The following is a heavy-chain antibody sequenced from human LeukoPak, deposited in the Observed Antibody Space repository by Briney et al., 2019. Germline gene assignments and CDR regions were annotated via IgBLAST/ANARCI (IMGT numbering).Heavy chain of an antibody. CDR3: ARELGWDCSGGSCRIYYFDY. Sequence: GGSLRLSCAASGFTFSSYSMNWVRQAPGKGLEWVSSISSSSSYIYYADSVKGRFTISRDNAKNSLYLQMNSLRADDTAVYYCARELGWDCSGGSCRIYYFDYWGQGTLVTVSS. CDR1: GFTFSSYS. CDR2: ISSSSSYI. J-gene: IGHJ4*02. D-gene: IGHD2-15*01. V-gene: IGHV3-21*04.